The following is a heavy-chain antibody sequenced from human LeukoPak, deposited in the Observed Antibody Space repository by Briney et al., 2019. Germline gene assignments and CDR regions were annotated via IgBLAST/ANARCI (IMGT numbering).Heavy chain of an antibody. CDR1: GGTFSSYA. J-gene: IGHJ4*02. CDR2: IIPIFGTA. D-gene: IGHD3-9*01. CDR3: ARGDSGDILVAASNYFDY. Sequence: SVKVSCKASGGTFSSYAISWVRQATGQGLEWMGGIIPIFGTANYAQKFQGRVTITADKSTSTAYMELSSLRSEDTAVYYCARGDSGDILVAASNYFDYLGEGTLVTVSS. V-gene: IGHV1-69*06.